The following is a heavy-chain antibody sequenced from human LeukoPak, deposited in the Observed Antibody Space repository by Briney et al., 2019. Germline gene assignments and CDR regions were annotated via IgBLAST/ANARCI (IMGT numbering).Heavy chain of an antibody. V-gene: IGHV3-48*01. CDR2: ISSSSSTI. Sequence: GGSLRLSCAASGFTFSSYSMNWVRQAPGKGLEWVSYISSSSSTIYYADSVKGRFTISRDNAKNSLYLQMNSLRAEDTAVYYCAKNLGYCSSTSCPEFDPWGQGTLVTVSS. J-gene: IGHJ5*02. CDR1: GFTFSSYS. CDR3: AKNLGYCSSTSCPEFDP. D-gene: IGHD2-2*01.